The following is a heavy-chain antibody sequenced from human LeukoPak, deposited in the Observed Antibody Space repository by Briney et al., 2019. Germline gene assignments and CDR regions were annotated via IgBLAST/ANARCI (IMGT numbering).Heavy chain of an antibody. CDR3: ARRRIAAAGKGFDY. CDR2: ISAYNGNT. Sequence: ASVKVSCKTSGYTFTSYGISWVRQAPGQGPEWMGWISAYNGNTNYAQKLQGRVIMTTDTSTTTAYMELRSLRSDDTAVYYCARRRIAAAGKGFDYWGQGTLVTVSS. J-gene: IGHJ4*02. CDR1: GYTFTSYG. D-gene: IGHD6-13*01. V-gene: IGHV1-18*01.